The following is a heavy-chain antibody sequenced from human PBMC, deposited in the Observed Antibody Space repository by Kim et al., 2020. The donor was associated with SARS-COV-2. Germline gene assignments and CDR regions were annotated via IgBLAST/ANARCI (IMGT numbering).Heavy chain of an antibody. CDR3: SRFGKMTTRGYYYYGMDV. CDR2: IYYSGST. J-gene: IGHJ6*02. CDR1: GGSISSGGYY. D-gene: IGHD4-4*01. V-gene: IGHV4-31*03. Sequence: SETLSLTCTVSGGSISSGGYYWSWIRQHPGKGLEWIGYIYYSGSTYSNPSLKSRVTISVDTYKNQFSLKLSSVTAAATAVYFCSRFGKMTTRGYYYYGMDVWGQGTTVTVSS.